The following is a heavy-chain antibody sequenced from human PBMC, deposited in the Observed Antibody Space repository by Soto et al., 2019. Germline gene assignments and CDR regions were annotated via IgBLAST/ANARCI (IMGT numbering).Heavy chain of an antibody. Sequence: PGGSLRLSCAASGFTFSNYGIHWVRQAPGKGLEWVAVISYDGSNKYYGDSVKGRFTVSRDNSKNTLYLQMNSLRAEDTALYYCARDYYDSSGYAYFDYWGQGTLVTVSS. D-gene: IGHD3-22*01. J-gene: IGHJ4*02. CDR1: GFTFSNYG. V-gene: IGHV3-30*03. CDR2: ISYDGSNK. CDR3: ARDYYDSSGYAYFDY.